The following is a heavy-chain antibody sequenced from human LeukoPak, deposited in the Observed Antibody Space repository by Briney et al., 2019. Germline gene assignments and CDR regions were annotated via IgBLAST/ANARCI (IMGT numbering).Heavy chain of an antibody. J-gene: IGHJ6*02. Sequence: GGSLRLSCAASGVSVSHDYMSWVRQAPGKGLEWVSVIYSRGTTYYADSVKGRFTISRDNSKNTLYLQMNSLRAEDTAVYYCARENGDYPYYYGMDVWGQGTTVTVSS. V-gene: IGHV3-53*01. CDR3: ARENGDYPYYYGMDV. CDR2: IYSRGTT. D-gene: IGHD4-17*01. CDR1: GVSVSHDY.